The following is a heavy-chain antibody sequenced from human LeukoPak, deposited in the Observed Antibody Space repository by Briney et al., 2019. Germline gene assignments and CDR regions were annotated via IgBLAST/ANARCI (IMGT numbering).Heavy chain of an antibody. CDR3: ARGDDYGGAWYYFDF. D-gene: IGHD4-23*01. CDR2: IYSAGTT. CDR1: GFSVSWNY. V-gene: IGHV3-53*01. J-gene: IGHJ4*02. Sequence: GGSLRLSCAASGFSVSWNYYMNWVRQAPGKGLEWVSVIYSAGTTYYADSVKGRFTVSRDNSKNTVYLQMNSLGAEDTAVYYCARGDDYGGAWYYFDFWGLGTLVTVSS.